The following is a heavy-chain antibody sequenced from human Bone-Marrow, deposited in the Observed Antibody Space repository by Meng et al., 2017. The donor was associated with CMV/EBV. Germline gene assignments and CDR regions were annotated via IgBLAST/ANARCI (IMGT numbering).Heavy chain of an antibody. CDR3: AKDKGYSSSWYSGEGMDV. Sequence: GGSLRLSCAASGFTFSSYWMSWVRQAPGKGLEWVAFIRYDGSNKYYADSVKGRFTISRDNSKNTLYLQMNSLRAEDTAVYYCAKDKGYSSSWYSGEGMDVWGQGTTVTVSS. CDR1: GFTFSSYW. J-gene: IGHJ6*02. D-gene: IGHD6-13*01. V-gene: IGHV3-30*02. CDR2: IRYDGSNK.